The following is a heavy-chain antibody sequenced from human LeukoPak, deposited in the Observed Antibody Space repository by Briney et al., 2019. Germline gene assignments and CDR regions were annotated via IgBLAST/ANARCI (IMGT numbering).Heavy chain of an antibody. V-gene: IGHV3-23*01. CDR2: LSGSGTNT. CDR1: GFTFSTFP. CDR3: AKDMGLVLSTVAPFDN. J-gene: IGHJ4*02. Sequence: GGSLRLSCAASGFTFSTFPMSWVRQAPGKGLDWVSTLSGSGTNTYYADSVKGLFTISRDNSENTLYLQMNSLRADDTAVYYCAKDMGLVLSTVAPFDNWGQGTLVTVSS. D-gene: IGHD4/OR15-4a*01.